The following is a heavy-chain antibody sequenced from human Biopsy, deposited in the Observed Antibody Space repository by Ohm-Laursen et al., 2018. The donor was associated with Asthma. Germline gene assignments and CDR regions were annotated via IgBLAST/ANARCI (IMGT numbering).Heavy chain of an antibody. J-gene: IGHJ6*02. CDR2: ISYDGSNK. V-gene: IGHV3-30*03. CDR1: GVSLSSFG. Sequence: SLRLSCAASGVSLSSFGMNWVRQAPGKGLEWVAVISYDGSNKYYADSVKGRFTISRDNSKNTLYLQMNSLRAEDTAVYYCAREGGDYLSGYYYYYGMDVWGQGTTVTVSS. CDR3: AREGGDYLSGYYYYYGMDV. D-gene: IGHD4-17*01.